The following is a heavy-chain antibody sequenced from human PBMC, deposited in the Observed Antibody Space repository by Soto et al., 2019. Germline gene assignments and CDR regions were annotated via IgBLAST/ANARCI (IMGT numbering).Heavy chain of an antibody. CDR2: ISGGGDST. Sequence: EVQLLESGGGLVQPGGSLRLSCAASGFAFTTYAMTWARQAPGKGLEWVSTISGGGDSTYYADSVKGRFTISRDNSKNTLSLRMSSLRAEDTALYYCARGSAFRFLGGGDFWGQGTLVTVSS. CDR1: GFAFTTYA. V-gene: IGHV3-23*01. CDR3: ARGSAFRFLGGGDF. D-gene: IGHD3-3*01. J-gene: IGHJ4*02.